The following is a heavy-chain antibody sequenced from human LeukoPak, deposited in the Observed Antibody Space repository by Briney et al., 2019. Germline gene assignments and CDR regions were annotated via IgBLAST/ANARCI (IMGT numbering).Heavy chain of an antibody. D-gene: IGHD6-19*01. J-gene: IGHJ4*02. Sequence: GGSLRLSCAASGFIFSSYAMSWLRQAPGKGLEWVSAISGSGGSTYYADSVKGRFTISRDKSKNTLYLQMNSLRAEDTAVYYCAKGLAVAGHFDYWGQGTLVTVSS. CDR2: ISGSGGST. V-gene: IGHV3-23*01. CDR3: AKGLAVAGHFDY. CDR1: GFIFSSYA.